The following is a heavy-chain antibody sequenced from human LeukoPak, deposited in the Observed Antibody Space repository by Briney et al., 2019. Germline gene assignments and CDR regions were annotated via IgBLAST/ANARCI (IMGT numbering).Heavy chain of an antibody. CDR2: ISSSSSYI. Sequence: PGGSLRLSCAASGFTVSSKYMSWVRQAPGKGLEWVSSISSSSSYIYYADSVKGRFAISRDNAKNSLYLQMNSLRAEDTAVYYCARDPNGSPSFDYWGQGTLVTVSS. J-gene: IGHJ4*02. CDR3: ARDPNGSPSFDY. D-gene: IGHD3-10*01. V-gene: IGHV3-21*01. CDR1: GFTVSSKY.